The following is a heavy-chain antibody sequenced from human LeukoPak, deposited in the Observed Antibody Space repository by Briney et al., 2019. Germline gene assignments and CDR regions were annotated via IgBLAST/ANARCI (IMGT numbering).Heavy chain of an antibody. CDR2: TYQRSRWYN. V-gene: IGHV6-1*01. D-gene: IGHD2-15*01. J-gene: IGHJ4*02. CDR1: GDSVSSNSAA. CDR3: AREDCSGGSCYGGFGC. Sequence: SQTLSLTCAISGDSVSSNSAAWNWIRQSPSGGLEWLGRTYQRSRWYNDYALSVKRRVTINPDTSKNQFSLQLNSVTPEDTAVYYCAREDCSGGSCYGGFGCWGQGTLVTVSS.